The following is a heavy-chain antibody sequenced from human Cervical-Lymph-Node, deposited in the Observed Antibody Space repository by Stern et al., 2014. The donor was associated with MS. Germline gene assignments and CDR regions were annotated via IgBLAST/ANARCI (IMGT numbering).Heavy chain of an antibody. CDR3: ARAGWDDYRWGSYDFDL. J-gene: IGHJ2*01. V-gene: IGHV4-31*03. Sequence: QLQLQESGPGLVKPAQTLSLTCTVSGGSIRSGDNYWSWIRQHPGKGLEWIGYMHYSGSRSYSPSLKSRVTISMDTSKNQFSVILNCVTAADTAVYYCARAGWDDYRWGSYDFDLWGRGTLVTVSS. D-gene: IGHD3-16*01. CDR2: MHYSGSR. CDR1: GGSIRSGDNY.